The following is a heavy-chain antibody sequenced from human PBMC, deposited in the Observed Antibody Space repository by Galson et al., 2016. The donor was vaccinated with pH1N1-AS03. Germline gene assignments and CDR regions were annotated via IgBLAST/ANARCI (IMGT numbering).Heavy chain of an antibody. CDR3: ARVIPVAGFHFDS. Sequence: QSGAEVKKPGESLRVSCTGYGYSFSNYWIGWVRQLPGKGLEWMGFIYCGDSDTRYGPSFQGRVTFSAAKSTTTAYLQWSRLQASDTAIYYCARVIPVAGFHFDSWGQGTLVTVSS. CDR1: GYSFSNYW. CDR2: IYCGDSDT. J-gene: IGHJ4*02. D-gene: IGHD6-19*01. V-gene: IGHV5-51*03.